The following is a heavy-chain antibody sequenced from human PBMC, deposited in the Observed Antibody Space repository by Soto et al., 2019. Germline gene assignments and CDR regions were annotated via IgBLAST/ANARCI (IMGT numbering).Heavy chain of an antibody. J-gene: IGHJ5*02. V-gene: IGHV1-2*02. CDR2: INLNSGDT. CDR3: ARDLGGYELYGHDT. CDR1: GHTFIDSS. Sequence: ASVKVSCKASGHTFIDSSMHWVRQAPGQGLEWMGWINLNSGDTYYAQKFQGRVTMTRDTSIVTAYMELSRLTSDDTAVYYCARDLGGYELYGHDTWGQVALVTFSS. D-gene: IGHD5-12*01.